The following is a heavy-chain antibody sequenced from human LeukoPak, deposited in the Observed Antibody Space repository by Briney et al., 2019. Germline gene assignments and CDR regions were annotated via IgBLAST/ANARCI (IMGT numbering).Heavy chain of an antibody. J-gene: IGHJ5*02. CDR2: IYYSGST. CDR3: ARGGYYGSGNDFRFDP. D-gene: IGHD3-10*01. V-gene: IGHV4-59*01. CDR1: GGSISSYY. Sequence: SETLSLTCTVSGGSISSYYWSWIRQPPGKGLEWIGYIYYSGSTNYKPSLKSRVTIPVDTSKNQFSLKLSSVTAADTAVYYCARGGYYGSGNDFRFDPWGQGTLVIVSS.